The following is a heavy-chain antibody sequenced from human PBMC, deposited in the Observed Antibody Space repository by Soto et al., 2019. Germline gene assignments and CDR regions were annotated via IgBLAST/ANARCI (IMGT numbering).Heavy chain of an antibody. CDR3: ARDSYYYDSSGYYYWFDP. J-gene: IGHJ5*02. D-gene: IGHD3-22*01. CDR1: GFTFSSYW. V-gene: IGHV3-7*01. Sequence: GGSLRLSCAASGFTFSSYWMSWVRQAPGKGQEWVANIKQDGSEKYYVDSVKGRFTISRDNAKNSLYLQMNSLRAEDAVVYYCARDSYYYDSSGYYYWFDPWGQGTLVAVSS. CDR2: IKQDGSEK.